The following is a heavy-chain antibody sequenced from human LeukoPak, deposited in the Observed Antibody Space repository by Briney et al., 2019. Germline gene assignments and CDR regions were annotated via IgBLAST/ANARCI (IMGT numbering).Heavy chain of an antibody. Sequence: PGGSLRLSCAASGFTSSSYAMSWVRQAPGKGLEWVSAISGSGGSTYYADSVKGRFTISRDNSKNTLYLQMNSLRAEDTAVYYCAKDGSGSYPSSYYYYGMDVWGQGTTVTVSS. J-gene: IGHJ6*02. CDR1: GFTSSSYA. V-gene: IGHV3-23*01. CDR2: ISGSGGST. D-gene: IGHD3-10*01. CDR3: AKDGSGSYPSSYYYYGMDV.